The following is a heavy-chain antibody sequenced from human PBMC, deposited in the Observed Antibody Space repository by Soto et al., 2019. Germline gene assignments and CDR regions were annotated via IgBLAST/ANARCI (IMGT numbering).Heavy chain of an antibody. CDR3: ARWDVFDL. V-gene: IGHV4-4*07. CDR2: IYSSGNA. Sequence: QVQLQESGPGLVKPSETVSLICTVSGDSISGYYWCWIRQPAGEGLEWIGRIYSSGNANYNPSLKSRVSMSVDMSKNQFSLKVTSVTAADTAMYYCARWDVFDLWGQGTKVTVSS. J-gene: IGHJ3*01. CDR1: GDSISGYY.